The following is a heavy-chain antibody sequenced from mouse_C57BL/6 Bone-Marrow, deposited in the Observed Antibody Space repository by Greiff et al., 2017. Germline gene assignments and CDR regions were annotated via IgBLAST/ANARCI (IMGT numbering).Heavy chain of an antibody. CDR2: ISSGSSTI. J-gene: IGHJ4*01. CDR3: ERRASSSSYYYAMDY. D-gene: IGHD1-1*01. V-gene: IGHV5-17*01. CDR1: GFTFSDYG. Sequence: DVKLVESGGGLVKPGGSLKLSCAASGFTFSDYGMHWVRQAPEKGLEWVAYISSGSSTIYYADTVKGRFTISRDNAKNTLFLQMTSLRSEDPAMYYCERRASSSSYYYAMDYWGQGTSVTVSS.